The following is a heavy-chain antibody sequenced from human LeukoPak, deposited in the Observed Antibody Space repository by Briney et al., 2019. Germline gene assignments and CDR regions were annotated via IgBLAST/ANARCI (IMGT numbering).Heavy chain of an antibody. Sequence: PGGSLRLSCAASGFTFSSYGMHWVRQAPGKGLEWVAVIWYDGSNKYYADSVKGRFTISRDNSKNTLYLQMNSLRAEDTAVYYCARAVHSLVLPTIWGQGTMVTVSS. V-gene: IGHV3-33*01. D-gene: IGHD3-22*01. J-gene: IGHJ3*02. CDR1: GFTFSSYG. CDR3: ARAVHSLVLPTI. CDR2: IWYDGSNK.